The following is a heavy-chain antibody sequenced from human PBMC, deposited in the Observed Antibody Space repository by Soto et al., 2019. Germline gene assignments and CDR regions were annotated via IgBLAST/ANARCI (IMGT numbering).Heavy chain of an antibody. CDR2: ISGSGGST. CDR3: AKSLRYYYDSSGYIDY. Sequence: LRLSCAASGFTFSSYAMSWVRQAPGKGLEWVSAISGSGGSTYYADSVKGRFTISRDNSKNTLYLQMNSLRAEDTAVYYCAKSLRYYYDSSGYIDYWGQGTLVTVSS. CDR1: GFTFSSYA. J-gene: IGHJ4*02. V-gene: IGHV3-23*01. D-gene: IGHD3-22*01.